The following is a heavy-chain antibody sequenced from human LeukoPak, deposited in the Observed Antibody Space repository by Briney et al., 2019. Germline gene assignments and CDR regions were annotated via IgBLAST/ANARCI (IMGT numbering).Heavy chain of an antibody. D-gene: IGHD3-16*01. J-gene: IGHJ4*02. CDR2: IYSGGTT. CDR3: ARDYDYAFDY. Sequence: GGSLRLSCAASGFTVSSNYMSWVRRAPGKGLEWVSVIYSGGTTYYADSVKGRFTISRDNAKNSLYLQMNSLRAEDTAVYYCARDYDYAFDYWGQGTLVTVSS. CDR1: GFTVSSNY. V-gene: IGHV3-53*01.